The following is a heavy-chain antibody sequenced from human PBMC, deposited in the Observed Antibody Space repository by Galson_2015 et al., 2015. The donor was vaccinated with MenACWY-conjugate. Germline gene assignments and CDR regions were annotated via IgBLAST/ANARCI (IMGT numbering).Heavy chain of an antibody. V-gene: IGHV6-1*01. D-gene: IGHD6-13*01. CDR3: ARGVTRTSGTINWYFDF. Sequence: AISGDSVSSNSAAWTLIRQSPSRGLEWLGRTYYRSRWHNDYAVSVKSRITITPDTSRNQLSLQLGTVTPEDTAVYYCARGVTRTSGTINWYFDFWGRGTLVTVSS. J-gene: IGHJ2*01. CDR1: GDSVSSNSAA. CDR2: TYYRSRWHN.